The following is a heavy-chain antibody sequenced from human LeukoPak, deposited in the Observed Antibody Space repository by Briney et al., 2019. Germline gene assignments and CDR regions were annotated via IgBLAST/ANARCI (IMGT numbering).Heavy chain of an antibody. J-gene: IGHJ4*02. D-gene: IGHD1-26*01. CDR1: GYTFISYG. CDR3: ARESINIMGAIMAKNCYFDY. V-gene: IGHV1-18*01. CDR2: ISAYNGNT. Sequence: GASVKVSCKASGYTFISYGISWVRQAPGQGLEWMGWISAYNGNTNYAQKLQGRVTMTTDTSTSTAYMELRSLRSDDTAVYYCARESINIMGAIMAKNCYFDYWGQGTLVTVSS.